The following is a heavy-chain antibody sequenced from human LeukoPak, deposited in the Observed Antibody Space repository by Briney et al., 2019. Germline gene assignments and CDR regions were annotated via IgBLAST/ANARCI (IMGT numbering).Heavy chain of an antibody. D-gene: IGHD1-26*01. CDR3: ARKREGPTTGIDY. Sequence: SETLSLTCTVSGGSISSTNSYWGWIRQSPRTGLEWIGNIYSSGSSYYNPSLKSRVTISIDASENQFSLKLTSVTAADTAVYYCARKREGPTTGIDYWGQGTLVTVSS. CDR1: GGSISSTNSY. J-gene: IGHJ4*02. V-gene: IGHV4-39*07. CDR2: IYSSGSS.